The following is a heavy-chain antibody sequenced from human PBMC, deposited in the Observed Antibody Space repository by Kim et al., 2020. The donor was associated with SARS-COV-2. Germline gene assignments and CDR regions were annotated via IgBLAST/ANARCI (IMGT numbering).Heavy chain of an antibody. D-gene: IGHD6-19*01. Sequence: NPSIKVRVTISVDTSKNQFSLKVNSVTAADTAVYYCARDPGSGWYGYSDYWGQGTLVTVSS. CDR3: ARDPGSGWYGYSDY. J-gene: IGHJ4*02. V-gene: IGHV4-34*01.